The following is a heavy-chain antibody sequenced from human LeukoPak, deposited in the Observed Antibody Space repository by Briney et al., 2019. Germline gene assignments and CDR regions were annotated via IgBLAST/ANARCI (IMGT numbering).Heavy chain of an antibody. J-gene: IGHJ4*02. CDR2: IYSDNT. D-gene: IGHD3-3*01. CDR3: ARLREIPVFGVVTKSTSYFDY. CDR1: GFTVSSNS. V-gene: IGHV3-53*01. Sequence: GGSLRLSCTFPGFTVSSNSMSWVRQAPGKVLELVSFIYSDNTHYLDSVKGRFTISRDNSKHTLYLQMNSLRAEDTAVYYCARLREIPVFGVVTKSTSYFDYWGQGTLVTVSS.